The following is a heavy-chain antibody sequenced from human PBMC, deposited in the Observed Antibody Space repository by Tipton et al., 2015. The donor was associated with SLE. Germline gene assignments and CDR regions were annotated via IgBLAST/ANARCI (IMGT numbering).Heavy chain of an antibody. D-gene: IGHD4-17*01. CDR1: GYTFNTYD. CDR3: ARANYGDYMLDLYYYYGMDV. V-gene: IGHV1-18*01. CDR2: ISAYIGNT. J-gene: IGHJ6*02. Sequence: QLVQSGAEVKKPGASVKVSCKASGYTFNTYDINWVRQAPGQGLQWIGWISAYIGNTNYAQNLQGRVTMTTDTSTSTAYMELRSLRSEDTAIYYCARANYGDYMLDLYYYYGMDVWGQGTTVTVSS.